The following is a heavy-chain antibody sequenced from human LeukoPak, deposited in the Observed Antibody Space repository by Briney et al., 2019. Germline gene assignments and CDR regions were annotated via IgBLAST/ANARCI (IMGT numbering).Heavy chain of an antibody. CDR2: IYHSGST. J-gene: IGHJ4*02. V-gene: IGHV4-38-2*01. CDR1: GYSISSGYY. D-gene: IGHD1-26*01. Sequence: PSETLSLTRVVSGYSISSGYYWGWIRQPPGKGLEWIGSIYHSGSTYYNPSLKSRVTISVDTSKNQFSLKLSSVTAADTAVYYCARNANRGSTFDYWGQGTLVTVSS. CDR3: ARNANRGSTFDY.